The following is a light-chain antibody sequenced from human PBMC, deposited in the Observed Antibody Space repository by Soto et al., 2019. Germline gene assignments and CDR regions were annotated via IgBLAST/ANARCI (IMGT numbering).Light chain of an antibody. CDR3: SSYGGSNNLL. CDR1: SRDIGGYDF. J-gene: IGLJ2*01. Sequence: QSALTQPPSASGSPGQSVTISCTGTSRDIGGYDFVSWYQQHPGKAPKLLIYDVIKRPSGVPDRFSGSKSGNTASLTVSGLQTDDEADNYCSSYGGSNNLLFGGGNKLTVL. V-gene: IGLV2-8*01. CDR2: DVI.